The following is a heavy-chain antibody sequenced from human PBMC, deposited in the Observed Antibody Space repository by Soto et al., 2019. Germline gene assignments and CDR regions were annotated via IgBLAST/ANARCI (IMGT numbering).Heavy chain of an antibody. CDR1: GYTFTSYG. D-gene: IGHD6-25*01. CDR2: ISAYSGST. V-gene: IGHV1-18*01. Sequence: QVQLVQSGAEVKKPGASVKVSCKASGYTFTSYGISWVRQAPGQGLEWMGWISAYSGSTNYAQKLQGRVTMTTDTATSTAYMELRSLRSDDTAVYYCASSIAAAVDFGYWGQGTLVTVSS. J-gene: IGHJ4*02. CDR3: ASSIAAAVDFGY.